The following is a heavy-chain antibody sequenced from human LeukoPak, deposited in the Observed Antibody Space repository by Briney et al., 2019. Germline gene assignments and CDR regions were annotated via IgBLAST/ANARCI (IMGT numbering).Heavy chain of an antibody. CDR3: ARDVWGSYLVD. Sequence: SETLSLTCTVSGGSITSTTDYWGWIRQPPGKGLEWIGNVYYSGSTNYNPSLKSRVTMSVDTSKNQFSLKLSSVTAADTAVYYCARDVWGSYLVDWGQGTLVTVSS. D-gene: IGHD3-16*02. V-gene: IGHV4-39*07. CDR2: VYYSGST. CDR1: GGSITSTTDY. J-gene: IGHJ4*02.